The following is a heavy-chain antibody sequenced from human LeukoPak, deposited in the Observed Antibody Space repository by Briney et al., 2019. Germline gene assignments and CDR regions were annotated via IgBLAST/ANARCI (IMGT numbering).Heavy chain of an antibody. Sequence: PGGSLRLSCAASGFTFSSYEMNWVRQAPGKGLEWVSYITSTGSTIYSADSVKGLFTISRDSARKSLYLQMNSLRDEDTAVYYCAREDLSGYPYYYGMEFWGQGTTVTVSS. D-gene: IGHD2-2*01. CDR1: GFTFSSYE. CDR3: AREDLSGYPYYYGMEF. V-gene: IGHV3-48*03. J-gene: IGHJ6*01. CDR2: ITSTGSTI.